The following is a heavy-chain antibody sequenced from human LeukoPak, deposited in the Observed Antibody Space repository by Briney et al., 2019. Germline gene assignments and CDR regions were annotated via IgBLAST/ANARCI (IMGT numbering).Heavy chain of an antibody. D-gene: IGHD2-21*01. V-gene: IGHV3-64*01. CDR2: ISSNGNT. J-gene: IGHJ4*02. Sequence: PGGSLRLSCAASGFTFSTYGMYWVRQAPGKGLEYVSSISSNGNTYYANSVKGRFTISRDNPKNTLYLQMGSLRDEDLAVYYCARGVVIAPQTFDYWGQGTLVTVSS. CDR1: GFTFSTYG. CDR3: ARGVVIAPQTFDY.